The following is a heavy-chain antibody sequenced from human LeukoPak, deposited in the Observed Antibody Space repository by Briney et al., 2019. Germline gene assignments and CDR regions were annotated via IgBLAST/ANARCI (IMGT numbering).Heavy chain of an antibody. CDR3: AREIITVGKEYFQH. D-gene: IGHD6-19*01. CDR2: INHSGST. V-gene: IGHV4-34*01. Sequence: PSETLSLTCAVYGGSFSGYYWSWIRQPPGKGLEWIGEINHSGSTNYNPSLKSRVTISVHTSKNQFSLKLSSVTAADTAVYYCAREIITVGKEYFQHWGQGTLVTVSS. J-gene: IGHJ1*01. CDR1: GGSFSGYY.